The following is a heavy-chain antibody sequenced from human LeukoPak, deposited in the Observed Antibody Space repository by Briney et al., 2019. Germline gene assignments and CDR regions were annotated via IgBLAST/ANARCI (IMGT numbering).Heavy chain of an antibody. CDR1: GGSISRSSYY. J-gene: IGHJ4*02. CDR2: IYYSGST. CDR3: ARHYTTLTGATRYFDY. D-gene: IGHD7-27*01. Sequence: SETLSLTCTVSGGSISRSSYYWGWLPQPPGKGLEWIGSIYYSGSTYYNSSLENRVAISVDTSRTQFSLKLNSVTAADTAVYYCARHYTTLTGATRYFDYWGQGTLVTVS. V-gene: IGHV4-39*07.